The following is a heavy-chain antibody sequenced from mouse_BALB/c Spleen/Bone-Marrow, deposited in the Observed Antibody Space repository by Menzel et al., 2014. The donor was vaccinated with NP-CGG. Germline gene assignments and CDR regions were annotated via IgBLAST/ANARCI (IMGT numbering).Heavy chain of an antibody. CDR2: INPYNGGT. CDR1: GYSFXGYT. CDR3: ARRDYYDYAWFAY. D-gene: IGHD2-4*01. J-gene: IGHJ3*01. Sequence: EVQLQQSGPALVKPGASMKISCKASGYSFXGYTMNWVKQSHGKNLEWIGLINPYNGGTTYNQKFKGKATLTVDQSSSTAYMELLSLTSEDSAVYYCARRDYYDYAWFAYWGQGTLVTVSA. V-gene: IGHV1-18*01.